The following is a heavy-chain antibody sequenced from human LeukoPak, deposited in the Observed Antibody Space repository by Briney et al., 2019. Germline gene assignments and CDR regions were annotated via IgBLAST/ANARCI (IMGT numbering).Heavy chain of an antibody. Sequence: GGSLRLSCAASGFTFSSYWMHWVRQAPGKGLVWVSRINSDGSSTSYADSVKGRFTISRDNAKNTLYLQMNSLRAEDTAVYYCARELAGHYYGSGSSFDYWGQGTLVTVSS. CDR3: ARELAGHYYGSGSSFDY. V-gene: IGHV3-74*01. CDR2: INSDGSST. CDR1: GFTFSSYW. D-gene: IGHD3-10*01. J-gene: IGHJ4*02.